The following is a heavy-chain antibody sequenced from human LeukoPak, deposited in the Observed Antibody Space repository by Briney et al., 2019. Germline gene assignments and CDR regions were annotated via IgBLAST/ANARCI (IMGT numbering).Heavy chain of an antibody. CDR2: ISDDGSTK. J-gene: IGHJ5*02. V-gene: IGHV3-30-3*01. CDR3: VRDLIAVTGTGFWFDP. CDR1: GFTFSTYA. D-gene: IGHD6-19*01. Sequence: GRSLRLSCAASGFTFSTYAIHWVRQAPGKGLEWVAVISDDGSTKYYADSVKGRFTISRDNSKNMLYLQMNSLRAEDSAVYYCVRDLIAVTGTGFWFDPRGQGTLVTVSS.